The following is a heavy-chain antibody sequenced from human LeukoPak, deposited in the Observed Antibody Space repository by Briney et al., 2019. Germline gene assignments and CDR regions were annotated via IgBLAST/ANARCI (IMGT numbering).Heavy chain of an antibody. CDR3: ARTYPGIAKAGTFDY. D-gene: IGHD6-19*01. Sequence: GGSLRLSCAPSGFTFSSYWMGWVRQAPGKGLEWVANINQDGSEEYYVDSVRGRFTISRDNAKDSLYLQMNSLRAEDTAVYYCARTYPGIAKAGTFDYWGQGTLVTVSS. CDR1: GFTFSSYW. CDR2: INQDGSEE. V-gene: IGHV3-7*01. J-gene: IGHJ4*02.